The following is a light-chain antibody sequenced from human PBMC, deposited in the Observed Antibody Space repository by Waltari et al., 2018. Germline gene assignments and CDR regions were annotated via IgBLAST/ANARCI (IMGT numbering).Light chain of an antibody. V-gene: IGLV2-14*03. CDR1: NSDVGNYNY. CDR3: CSYTSSTTVQ. J-gene: IGLJ2*01. Sequence: QSALTQPASVSGSPGQSITMSCTGTNSDVGNYNYVSWYQHHPGTAPKVIICGVSKRPSGVSDRFSGSKSGNTASLTISGLQTEDEADYYCCSYTSSTTVQFGGGTKVTVL. CDR2: GVS.